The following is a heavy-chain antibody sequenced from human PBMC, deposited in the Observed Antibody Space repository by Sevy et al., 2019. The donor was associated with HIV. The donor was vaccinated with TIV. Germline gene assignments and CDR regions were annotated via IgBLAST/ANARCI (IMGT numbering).Heavy chain of an antibody. D-gene: IGHD1-1*01. J-gene: IGHJ5*01. V-gene: IGHV3-33*01. CDR2: IWYDGRTK. CDR1: GFTFRSFS. CDR3: ARDSARVIVPTAGFDS. Sequence: GGSLRLSCSASGFTFRSFSMHWDRQAPGKGLEWVAAIWYDGRTKQYADSVKGKFTSSRDNSKNMLNLEMNSLRAEDTDLYFCARDSARVIVPTAGFDSWGQGTVVTVSS.